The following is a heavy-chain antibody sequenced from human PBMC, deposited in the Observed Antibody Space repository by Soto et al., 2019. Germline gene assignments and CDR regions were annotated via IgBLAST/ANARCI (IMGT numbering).Heavy chain of an antibody. CDR3: ARVRDDSSGYYRLGHFDY. CDR1: GYTFTGYY. D-gene: IGHD3-22*01. J-gene: IGHJ4*02. CDR2: INPNSGGT. Sequence: ASVKVSCKASGYTFTGYYMHWVRQAPGQGLEWMGWINPNSGGTNYAQKFQGRVTMTRDTSISTAYMELSRLRSDDTAVYYCARVRDDSSGYYRLGHFDYWGQGTLVTVSP. V-gene: IGHV1-2*02.